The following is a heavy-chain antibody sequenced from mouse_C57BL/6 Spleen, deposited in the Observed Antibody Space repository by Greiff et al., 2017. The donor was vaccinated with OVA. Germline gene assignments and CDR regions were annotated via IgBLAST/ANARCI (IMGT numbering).Heavy chain of an antibody. CDR1: GYAFTNYL. CDR2: INPGSGGT. Sequence: VKLQQSGAELARPGTSVKVSCKASGYAFTNYLIEWVKQRPGQGLEWIGVINPGSGGTNYNEKFKGKATLTAAKSSSTAYMELSSLTSEDSAVYFCAGSGYPAWFAYWGQGTLVTVSA. D-gene: IGHD3-1*01. J-gene: IGHJ3*01. V-gene: IGHV1-54*01. CDR3: AGSGYPAWFAY.